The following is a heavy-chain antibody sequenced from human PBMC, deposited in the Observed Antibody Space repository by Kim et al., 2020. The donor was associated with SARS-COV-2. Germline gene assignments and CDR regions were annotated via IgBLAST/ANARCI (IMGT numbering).Heavy chain of an antibody. Sequence: YADSVKGRFTMSRDNSKDTLYLQMSSLRAEDTAVYYCATKFSSGWSYHYWGQGTLVTVFS. J-gene: IGHJ4*02. CDR3: ATKFSSGWSYHY. D-gene: IGHD6-13*01. V-gene: IGHV3-23*01.